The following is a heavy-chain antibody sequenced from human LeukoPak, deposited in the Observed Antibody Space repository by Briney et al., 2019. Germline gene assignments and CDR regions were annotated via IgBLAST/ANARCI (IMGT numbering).Heavy chain of an antibody. D-gene: IGHD3-22*01. Sequence: GSLRLSCAASGLIFSNYAMSWVRQAPGKGLEWVSGISGSGGSTYYADSVKGRFTISRDNSKNTLYLQMNSLRAEDSAVYYCATRNYYDTNRYYYEYYFDYWGQGTLVTASS. CDR3: ATRNYYDTNRYYYEYYFDY. J-gene: IGHJ4*02. V-gene: IGHV3-23*01. CDR1: GLIFSNYA. CDR2: ISGSGGST.